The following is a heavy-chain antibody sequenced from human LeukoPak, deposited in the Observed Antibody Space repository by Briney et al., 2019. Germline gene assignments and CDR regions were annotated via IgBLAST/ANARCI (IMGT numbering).Heavy chain of an antibody. CDR1: GYSFTTYW. CDR3: ARHRAFDI. CDR2: IYPGDSDT. Sequence: GESLKISCQGSGYSFTTYWIGWVRQMPGKGLDWMGIIYPGDSDTRYSPSFQGQVTISADKSISTAYLQWSSLKASDTAMYYCARHRAFDIWGQGTMVIVSS. V-gene: IGHV5-51*01. J-gene: IGHJ3*02.